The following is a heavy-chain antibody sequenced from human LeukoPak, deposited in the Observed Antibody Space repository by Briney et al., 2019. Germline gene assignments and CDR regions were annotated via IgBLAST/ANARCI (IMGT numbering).Heavy chain of an antibody. CDR3: ARILLRQSSSWYVLTRDPPYAFDI. CDR1: GYTFTGYY. V-gene: IGHV1-2*02. J-gene: IGHJ3*02. Sequence: RASVKVSCKASGYTFTGYYMHWVRQARGQGLEWMGWINPNSGGTNYAQKFQGRVTMTRDTSISTAYMELSRLRSDDTAVYYCARILLRQSSSWYVLTRDPPYAFDIWGQGTMVTVSS. CDR2: INPNSGGT. D-gene: IGHD6-13*01.